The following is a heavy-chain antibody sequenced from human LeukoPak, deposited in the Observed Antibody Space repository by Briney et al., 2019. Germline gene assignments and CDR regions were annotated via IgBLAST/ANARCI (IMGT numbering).Heavy chain of an antibody. J-gene: IGHJ3*02. CDR3: ARQSYYYDSSGYYSHDLNDAFDI. CDR2: IYYRGST. CDR1: GGSISSYY. Sequence: PSETLSLTCTVSGGSISSYYWSWIRQPPGKGREWIGYIYYRGSTNYNPSLKSRVTISVDTSKDQCSLKLSSVTAADTAVYYCARQSYYYDSSGYYSHDLNDAFDIWGQGTMVTVSS. D-gene: IGHD3-22*01. V-gene: IGHV4-59*08.